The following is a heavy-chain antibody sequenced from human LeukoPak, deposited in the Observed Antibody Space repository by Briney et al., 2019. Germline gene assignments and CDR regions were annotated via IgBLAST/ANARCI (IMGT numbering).Heavy chain of an antibody. CDR2: IRSKAYGGTT. Sequence: GGSLRLSCTASGFTFGDYAMSWVRQAPGKGLEWVGFIRSKAYGGTTEYAASVKGRFTISRDDSKSIAYLQMNSLKTEDTAVYYCTRGESSSWYGPKNWFDPWGQGTLVTVSS. V-gene: IGHV3-49*04. J-gene: IGHJ5*02. CDR3: TRGESSSWYGPKNWFDP. D-gene: IGHD6-13*01. CDR1: GFTFGDYA.